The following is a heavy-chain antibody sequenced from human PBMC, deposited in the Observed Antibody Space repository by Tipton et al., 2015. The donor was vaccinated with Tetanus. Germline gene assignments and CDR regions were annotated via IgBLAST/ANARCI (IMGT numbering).Heavy chain of an antibody. CDR1: GGSLRGGDHY. Sequence: LRLSCTVSGGSLRGGDHYWSWIRQPPGKGLEWIGYIYYTGSTNYNPSLKSGVTISLDTSKNQFSLKLTSVTAADTAVYYCASDPALMGNFDYWGQGTLVTVSS. CDR3: ASDPALMGNFDY. D-gene: IGHD2-2*01. CDR2: IYYTGST. J-gene: IGHJ4*02. V-gene: IGHV4-61*08.